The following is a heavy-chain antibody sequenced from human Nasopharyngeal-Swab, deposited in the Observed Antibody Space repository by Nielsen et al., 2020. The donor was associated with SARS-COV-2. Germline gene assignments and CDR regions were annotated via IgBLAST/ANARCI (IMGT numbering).Heavy chain of an antibody. J-gene: IGHJ4*02. CDR1: GFTFSSYG. CDR2: ISYDGSNK. CDR3: ARAHSSSWQLFDY. Sequence: GESLKISCAASGFTFSSYGMHWVRQAPGKGLEWVAVISYDGSNKYYADSVKGRFTISRDNSKNTLYLQMNSLRAEDTAVYYCARAHSSSWQLFDYWGQGTLVTVSS. D-gene: IGHD6-13*01. V-gene: IGHV3-30*03.